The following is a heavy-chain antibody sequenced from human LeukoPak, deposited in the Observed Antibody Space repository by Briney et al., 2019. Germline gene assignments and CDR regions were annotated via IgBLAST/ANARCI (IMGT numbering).Heavy chain of an antibody. D-gene: IGHD6-13*01. Sequence: PSETLSLTCTVSGGSISSYYWGWIRQPPGKGLEWIGSIYYSGSTFYNPSLKSLVTISVDTSKNQFSLKLSSVTATDTAVYYCARHLSSNWYLGYFDYWGQGTLLTVSS. J-gene: IGHJ4*02. CDR3: ARHLSSNWYLGYFDY. V-gene: IGHV4-39*01. CDR2: IYYSGST. CDR1: GGSISSYY.